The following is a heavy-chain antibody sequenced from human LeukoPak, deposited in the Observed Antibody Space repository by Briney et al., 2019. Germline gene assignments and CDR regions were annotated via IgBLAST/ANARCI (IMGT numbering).Heavy chain of an antibody. V-gene: IGHV4-61*02. Sequence: SQTLSLTCTVSGGSISSGSYYWSWIRQPAGKGLEWIGRIYTSGSTNYYPSLKSRVTISVDTSKNQFSLKLSSVTAADTAVYYCARDYGIWGQGTMVTVSP. CDR3: ARDYGI. D-gene: IGHD3-16*01. CDR1: GGSISSGSYY. CDR2: IYTSGST. J-gene: IGHJ3*02.